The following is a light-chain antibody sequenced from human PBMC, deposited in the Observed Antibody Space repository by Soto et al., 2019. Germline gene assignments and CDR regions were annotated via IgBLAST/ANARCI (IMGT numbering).Light chain of an antibody. V-gene: IGLV2-23*02. CDR3: RSYAGSSNVL. CDR2: EVT. J-gene: IGLJ2*01. Sequence: QSVLTQPASVSGSPGQSITISCAGTSSDVGTYDLVSWYQQRPGKAPRLMIYEVTKRPSGISSRFSGSRSGNTASLTISGLQAEDEADYYCRSYAGSSNVLFGGGTKVTVL. CDR1: SSDVGTYDL.